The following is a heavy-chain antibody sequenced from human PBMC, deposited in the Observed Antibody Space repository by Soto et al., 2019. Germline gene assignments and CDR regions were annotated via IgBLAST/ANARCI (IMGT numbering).Heavy chain of an antibody. V-gene: IGHV3-7*03. CDR2: IRQDGSEK. D-gene: IGHD5-18*01. CDR3: ARDRAMDDY. Sequence: EVQLLESGGGLVQPGGSLRISCAASGFTFSNFWMNWVRQAPGKGLEWVANIRQDGSEKNYVDSVKGRFTISRDNAKNSVYLQMNSLRGEDTAVYYCARDRAMDDYWGQGTLVTVSP. CDR1: GFTFSNFW. J-gene: IGHJ4*02.